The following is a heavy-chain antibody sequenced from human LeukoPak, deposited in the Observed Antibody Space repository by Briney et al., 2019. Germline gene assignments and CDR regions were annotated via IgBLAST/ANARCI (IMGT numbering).Heavy chain of an antibody. Sequence: GGSLRLSCAASGFTFSSYGMHWVRQAPGKGLVWVSGINTDGSSTSYADSVKGRFTISRDNAKNTLYLQMNSLRAEDTAVYYCARDLREFWSGYYTPYYFDYWGQGTLVTVSS. CDR3: ARDLREFWSGYYTPYYFDY. CDR2: INTDGSST. D-gene: IGHD3-3*01. CDR1: GFTFSSYG. V-gene: IGHV3-74*01. J-gene: IGHJ4*02.